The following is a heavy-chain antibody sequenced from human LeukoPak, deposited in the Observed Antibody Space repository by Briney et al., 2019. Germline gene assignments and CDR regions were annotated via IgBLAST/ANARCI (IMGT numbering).Heavy chain of an antibody. D-gene: IGHD2-2*01. Sequence: GGSLRLSCAASGFTVSSNYMNWVRQAPGKGLEWVSVIYSGGSTYYADSVKGRFTISRDNSKNTLYLQMNSLRAEDTAVYYCARRGYCSSTSCYYFDYWGQGTLVTVSS. CDR3: ARRGYCSSTSCYYFDY. J-gene: IGHJ4*02. CDR2: IYSGGST. CDR1: GFTVSSNY. V-gene: IGHV3-66*01.